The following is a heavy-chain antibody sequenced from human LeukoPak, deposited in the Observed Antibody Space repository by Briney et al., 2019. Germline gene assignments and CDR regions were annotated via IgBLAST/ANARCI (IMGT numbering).Heavy chain of an antibody. V-gene: IGHV3-30*18. D-gene: IGHD6-19*01. J-gene: IGHJ4*02. CDR2: ISDDGYNQ. Sequence: PSETLSLTCTVSGGSISSSTYYWGWIRQPPGKGLEWVAVISDDGYNQYYTDSVKGRFTISRDNSKNTVSLQMNSLRGEDTAVYYCAKDQDRPGYSSADYWGQGTLVTVSS. CDR3: AKDQDRPGYSSADY. CDR1: GGSISS.